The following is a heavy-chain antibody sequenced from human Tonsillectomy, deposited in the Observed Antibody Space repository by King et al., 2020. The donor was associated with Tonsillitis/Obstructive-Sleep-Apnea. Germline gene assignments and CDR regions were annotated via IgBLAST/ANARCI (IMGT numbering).Heavy chain of an antibody. Sequence: GQLVQSGAEVKKPGSSVKVSCKASGDTFSSHAITWVRQAPGQGLEWMGGIIYNLGIANYAHKFQGRVTITADKYTSTTYMEVSRLRSEDTAVYYCAHSRESYNHFYYYGMDVWGQGTTVTVS. CDR1: GDTFSSHA. J-gene: IGHJ6*02. D-gene: IGHD5-24*01. CDR2: IIYNLGIA. CDR3: AHSRESYNHFYYYGMDV. V-gene: IGHV1-69*10.